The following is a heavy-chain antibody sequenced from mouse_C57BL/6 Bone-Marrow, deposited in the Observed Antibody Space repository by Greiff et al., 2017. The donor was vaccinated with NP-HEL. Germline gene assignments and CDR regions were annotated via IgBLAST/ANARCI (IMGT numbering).Heavy chain of an antibody. J-gene: IGHJ4*01. Sequence: EVQLVESGGGLVQPKGSLKLSCAASGFSFNTYAMNWVRQAPGKGLEWVARIRSKSNNYATYYADSVKDRFTISRDDSESMLYLQMNNLKTEDTAMYYCVRQGRLRRDYYAMDYWGQGTSVTVSS. D-gene: IGHD2-2*01. V-gene: IGHV10-1*01. CDR3: VRQGRLRRDYYAMDY. CDR1: GFSFNTYA. CDR2: IRSKSNNYAT.